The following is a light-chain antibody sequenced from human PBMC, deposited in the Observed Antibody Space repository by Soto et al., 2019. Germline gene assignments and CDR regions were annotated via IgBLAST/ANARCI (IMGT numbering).Light chain of an antibody. Sequence: DIPMTQSPSTLSASVGDRVTITCRASQNIDISLDWFQQRPGQAPKVLIYAASGLASGVPSAFSGSGSGTEFPLTISSLQPDDFATYFCQHYDTFSWAFGQGTKV. J-gene: IGKJ1*01. V-gene: IGKV1-5*01. CDR2: AAS. CDR1: QNIDIS. CDR3: QHYDTFSWA.